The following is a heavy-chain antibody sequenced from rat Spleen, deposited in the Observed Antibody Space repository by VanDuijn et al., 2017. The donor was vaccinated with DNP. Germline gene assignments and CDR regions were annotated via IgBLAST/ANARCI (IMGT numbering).Heavy chain of an antibody. V-gene: IGHV5-25*01. Sequence: EVQLVESDGGLVQPGRSLKLSCAASGFTFSDYYMAWVRQAPTKGLEWVASIGPGGYTYYRDSVKGRFTISRDNAKSTLFLQKDSLRSEDTATYYCVSGNFDYWGQGGMVTVSS. CDR3: VSGNFDY. D-gene: IGHD1-1*01. CDR2: IGPGGYT. J-gene: IGHJ2*01. CDR1: GFTFSDYY.